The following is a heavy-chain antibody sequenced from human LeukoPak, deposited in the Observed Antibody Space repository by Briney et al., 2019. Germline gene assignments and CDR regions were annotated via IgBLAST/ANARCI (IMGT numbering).Heavy chain of an antibody. CDR1: GFTVSSNY. CDR2: IYSGGST. V-gene: IGHV3-53*01. D-gene: IGHD6-13*01. Sequence: PGGSLRLSCAASGFTVSSNYMTWVRQAPGKGLEWVSVIYSGGSTYYADSVKGRFTISRDISKNTLYLQMNSLRAEDTAVYYCARGPAAGTQLGYMDVWGKGTTVTVSS. CDR3: ARGPAAGTQLGYMDV. J-gene: IGHJ6*03.